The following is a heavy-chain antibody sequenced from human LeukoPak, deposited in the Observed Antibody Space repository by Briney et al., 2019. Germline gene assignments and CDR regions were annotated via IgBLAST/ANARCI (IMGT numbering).Heavy chain of an antibody. CDR3: TRRSTISAPDY. D-gene: IGHD3-9*01. CDR1: GFTFSGSA. J-gene: IGHJ4*02. V-gene: IGHV3-73*01. CDR2: IRSKANSYAT. Sequence: GGSLRLSCAASGFTFSGSAMHWVRQASGKGLEWDGRIRSKANSYATAYAASVKGRFTISRDDSKNTAYLQMNSLKTEDTAVYYCTRRSTISAPDYWGQGTLVTVSS.